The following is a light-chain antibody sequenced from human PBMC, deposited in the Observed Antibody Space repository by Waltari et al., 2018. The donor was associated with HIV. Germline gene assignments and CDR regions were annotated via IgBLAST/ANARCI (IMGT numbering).Light chain of an antibody. CDR3: QQYYDTPYT. CDR1: QSILSTAGNRHY. J-gene: IGKJ2*01. Sequence: DMVMTQSPDSLAVSLGERATPNCKSSQSILSTAGNRHYLAWYQQRPGQAPNLLIYWASTRESGVPDRFSGSGSGTDFTLTISSLQAEDVAVYYCQQYYDTPYTFGQGTKLDI. CDR2: WAS. V-gene: IGKV4-1*01.